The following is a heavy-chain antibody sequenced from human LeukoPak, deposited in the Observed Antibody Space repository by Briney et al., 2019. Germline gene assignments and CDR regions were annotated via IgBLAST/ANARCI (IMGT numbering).Heavy chain of an antibody. D-gene: IGHD3-10*01. Sequence: SETLSLTCTVSGGSISSSYWSWIRPPPGKGLEWIGYIYYSGSTNYNPSLKSRATISVDTSKNQFSLKLSSVTAADTAVYYCARTSTYYYASGMPPKVIYFDYWGQGTLVTVSS. CDR2: IYYSGST. J-gene: IGHJ4*02. V-gene: IGHV4-59*01. CDR3: ARTSTYYYASGMPPKVIYFDY. CDR1: GGSISSSY.